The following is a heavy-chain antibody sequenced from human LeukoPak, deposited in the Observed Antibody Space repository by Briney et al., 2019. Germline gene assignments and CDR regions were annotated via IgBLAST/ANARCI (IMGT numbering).Heavy chain of an antibody. CDR3: AKALVY. CDR1: GFTFSSYG. Sequence: GGSLRLSCAASGFTFSSYGMHWVRQAPGKGLEWVAVISYDGSNKYYADSVKGRFTISRDNSKNTLYLQMNSLRAEDTAVYYCAKALVYWGQGTLVTVSP. V-gene: IGHV3-30*18. CDR2: ISYDGSNK. J-gene: IGHJ4*02.